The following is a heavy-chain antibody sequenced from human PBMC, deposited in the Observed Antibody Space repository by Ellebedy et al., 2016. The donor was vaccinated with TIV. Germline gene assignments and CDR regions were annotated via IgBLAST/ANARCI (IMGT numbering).Heavy chain of an antibody. V-gene: IGHV1-2*02. CDR2: INAKRGAT. CDR1: GYTFIDYH. J-gene: IGHJ4*02. D-gene: IGHD6-19*01. CDR3: ARNGVSGWSDFDY. Sequence: AASVKVSCKTSGYTFIDYHIHWVRQAPGQGLEWMGWINAKRGATIYVQKFHDRVTMTRDMSISTAFLEVTGLTADETAVYYCARNGVSGWSDFDYWGQGTLVTVSS.